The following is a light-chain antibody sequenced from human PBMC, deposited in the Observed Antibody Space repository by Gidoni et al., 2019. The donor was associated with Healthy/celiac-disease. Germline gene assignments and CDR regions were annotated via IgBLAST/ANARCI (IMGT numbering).Light chain of an antibody. CDR2: KAS. CDR1: QSISSW. J-gene: IGKJ1*01. V-gene: IGKV1-5*03. CDR3: QQYNSLWT. Sequence: DIQMTPFPSTLSASVGDRVTITCRASQSISSWLAWYQQKPGKAPKLLIYKASSLESGVPSRFSGSGSGTEFTLTISSLQPDDFATYYCQQYNSLWTFGQGTKVEIK.